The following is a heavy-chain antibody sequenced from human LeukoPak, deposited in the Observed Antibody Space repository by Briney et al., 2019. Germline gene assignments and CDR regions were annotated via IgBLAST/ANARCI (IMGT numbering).Heavy chain of an antibody. J-gene: IGHJ6*03. D-gene: IGHD3-10*01. CDR1: GFNIGHYG. V-gene: IGHV3-30*19. CDR3: ARDPHYGSGRDYYVDV. CDR2: ISYDGSNK. Sequence: GGSLRLSCVGSGFNIGHYGLHWVRQAPGKGLEWVAVISYDGSNKYYADSVKGRFTISRDNSKNTLYLQMNSLRAEDTAVYYCARDPHYGSGRDYYVDVWGKGTTVTVSS.